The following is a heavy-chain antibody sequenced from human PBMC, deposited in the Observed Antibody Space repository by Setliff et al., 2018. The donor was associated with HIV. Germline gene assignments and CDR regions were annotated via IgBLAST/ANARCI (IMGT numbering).Heavy chain of an antibody. CDR2: IWFDGNKK. Sequence: LKISCAASGFRFRSYGMHWVRQAPGKGLEWVAIIWFDGNKKYYADSVKGRFTISRDNSKNTLYLQMNSLRAEDTATYYCAKEFEDLSGAYWGQGTLVTVSS. CDR3: AKEFEDLSGAY. D-gene: IGHD3-10*01. J-gene: IGHJ4*02. V-gene: IGHV3-33*06. CDR1: GFRFRSYG.